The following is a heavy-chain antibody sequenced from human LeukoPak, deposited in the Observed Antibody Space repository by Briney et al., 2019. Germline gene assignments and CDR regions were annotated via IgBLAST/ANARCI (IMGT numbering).Heavy chain of an antibody. Sequence: PGGSLRLSCEASGFTFRSYNMNWVHQAPGKGLEWVSSISSSSSYIYSADSVKGRFTISRDDAKNSMYLQMNSLRAEDTAVYYCARDRSYGAPFDYWGQGTLVTVSS. J-gene: IGHJ4*02. CDR1: GFTFRSYN. D-gene: IGHD2-15*01. CDR3: ARDRSYGAPFDY. CDR2: ISSSSSYI. V-gene: IGHV3-21*01.